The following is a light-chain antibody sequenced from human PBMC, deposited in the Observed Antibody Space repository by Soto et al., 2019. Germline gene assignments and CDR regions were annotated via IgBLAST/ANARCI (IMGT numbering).Light chain of an antibody. CDR3: QSYDSSLTGPKVL. J-gene: IGLJ2*01. CDR2: GNS. CDR1: SSNIGAGYD. Sequence: QSALTQPPSVSGAPGKRVTISCTGSSSNIGAGYDVHWYQQFPGTAPKLLIYGNSNRPSGVPARFSGSKSGSSASLAITGLQAEDEADYYCQSYDSSLTGPKVLFGGGTKGTVL. V-gene: IGLV1-40*01.